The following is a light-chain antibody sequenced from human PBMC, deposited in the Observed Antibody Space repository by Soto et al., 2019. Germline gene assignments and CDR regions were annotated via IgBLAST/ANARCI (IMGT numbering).Light chain of an antibody. CDR2: KAS. J-gene: IGKJ4*01. Sequence: DIQMTQSPSTLSASAGDRVTITCRASQSISSWLAWYQQKPGKAPKLLICKASSLESGVPSRFSGSGSGTEFTLTISSLQPDDFATYYCQQYNSFPLTFGGGTKVEIK. V-gene: IGKV1-5*03. CDR1: QSISSW. CDR3: QQYNSFPLT.